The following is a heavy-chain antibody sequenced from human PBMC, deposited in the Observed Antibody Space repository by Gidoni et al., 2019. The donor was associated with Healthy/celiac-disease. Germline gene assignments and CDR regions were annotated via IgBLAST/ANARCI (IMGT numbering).Heavy chain of an antibody. CDR1: GGSISSSSYY. J-gene: IGHJ2*01. CDR2: IYYSGST. CDR3: ARHLSTAAPGWYFDL. Sequence: QLQLQESGPGLVKPSETLSLTCTVSGGSISSSSYYWGWIRQPPGKGLEWIGSIYYSGSTYYNPSRKSRVTISVDTSKNQFSLKLSSVTAADTAVYYCARHLSTAAPGWYFDLWGRGTLVTVSS. D-gene: IGHD6-13*01. V-gene: IGHV4-39*01.